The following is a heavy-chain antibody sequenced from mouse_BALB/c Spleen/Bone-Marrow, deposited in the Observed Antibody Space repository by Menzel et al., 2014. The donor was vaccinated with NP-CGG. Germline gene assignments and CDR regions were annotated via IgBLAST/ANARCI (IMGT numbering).Heavy chain of an antibody. CDR3: ARDKRRVFFDY. J-gene: IGHJ2*01. Sequence: EVKLMESGGGLVQPGGSLRLSCATSGFTFTDYYMNWVRQPPGKALEWLGFIRNKANGYTTEYSASVKGRFTISRDNSQNILYLQMNTLRAEDSATYYCARDKRRVFFDYWGQGTTLTVSS. V-gene: IGHV7-3*02. CDR1: GFTFTDYY. CDR2: IRNKANGYTT.